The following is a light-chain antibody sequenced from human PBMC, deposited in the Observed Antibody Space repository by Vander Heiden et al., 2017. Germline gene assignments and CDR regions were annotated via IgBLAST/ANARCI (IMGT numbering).Light chain of an antibody. J-gene: IGKJ1*01. Sequence: AIQMTQSPSSLSASVGDRVTITCRASQGIRNDLSWYQQTPGKAPHLLIYAASRLQSGVPSRFSGSGSGTDFTLSISNLQPEDFATYYCRQNDNYPRTFGQGTKVEI. V-gene: IGKV1-6*01. CDR2: AAS. CDR3: RQNDNYPRT. CDR1: QGIRND.